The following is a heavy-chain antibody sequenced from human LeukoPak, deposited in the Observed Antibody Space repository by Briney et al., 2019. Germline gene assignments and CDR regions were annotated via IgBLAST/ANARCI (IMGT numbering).Heavy chain of an antibody. Sequence: GGSLRLSCAASGFTLNNYNMNWVRQAPGKALEWVTPITSSGTYIFYADSVKGRFTISRDNAKNSLYLQMNSLGAEDTAVYYCARDPYSGNYGNYYYYYMDVWGKGTTVTISS. V-gene: IGHV3-21*01. CDR1: GFTLNNYN. D-gene: IGHD1-26*01. J-gene: IGHJ6*03. CDR3: ARDPYSGNYGNYYYYYMDV. CDR2: ITSSGTYI.